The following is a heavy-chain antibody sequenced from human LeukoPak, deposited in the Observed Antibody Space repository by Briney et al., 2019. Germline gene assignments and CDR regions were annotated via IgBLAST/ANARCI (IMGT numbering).Heavy chain of an antibody. CDR1: VGTFSSYA. CDR3: ARDSGYDWEDY. J-gene: IGHJ4*02. Sequence: ASVTVSCKASVGTFSSYAISWVRQAHGQGLEWMGRIIPIFGTANYAQKFQGRVTITADKSTSTAYMELSSLRSEDTAVYYCARDSGYDWEDYWGQGTLVTVSS. V-gene: IGHV1-69*06. D-gene: IGHD5-12*01. CDR2: IIPIFGTA.